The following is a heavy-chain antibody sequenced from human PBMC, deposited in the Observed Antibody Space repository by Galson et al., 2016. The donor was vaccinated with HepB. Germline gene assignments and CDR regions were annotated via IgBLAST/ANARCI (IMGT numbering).Heavy chain of an antibody. Sequence: SLRLSCAASGFTLNNYAMSWVRQAAGKGLEWVSAISGGDGRTYYADSVRGRFTITRNKSKNTLYLQMDSLRVEDTAIHYCAKARGQWLGFDPWGQGTLVTVSS. D-gene: IGHD6-19*01. V-gene: IGHV3-23*01. CDR3: AKARGQWLGFDP. CDR2: ISGGDGRT. CDR1: GFTLNNYA. J-gene: IGHJ5*02.